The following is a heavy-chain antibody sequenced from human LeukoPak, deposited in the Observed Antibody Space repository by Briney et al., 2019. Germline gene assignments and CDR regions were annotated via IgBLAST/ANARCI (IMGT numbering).Heavy chain of an antibody. J-gene: IGHJ6*03. V-gene: IGHV4-39*07. CDR3: ASLYGDYVYYYYMDV. Sequence: SETLSLTCTVSGGSISSSSYYWGWIRQPPGKGLEWIGSIYYSGSTYYNPSLKSRVTISLDTSKNQFSLKLSSVTAADTAVYYCASLYGDYVYYYYMDVWGKGTTVTVSS. CDR2: IYYSGST. CDR1: GGSISSSSYY. D-gene: IGHD4-17*01.